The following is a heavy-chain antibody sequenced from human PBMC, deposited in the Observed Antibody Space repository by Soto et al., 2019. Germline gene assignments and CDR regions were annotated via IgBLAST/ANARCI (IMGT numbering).Heavy chain of an antibody. D-gene: IGHD2-15*01. J-gene: IGHJ6*02. Sequence: GGSLRLSCAASGFTFSSYGMHWVRQAPGKGLEWVAVISYDGSNKYYADSVKGRFTISRDNSKNTLYLQMNSLRAEDTAVYYCAKDTGGNPYYYGMDVWGQGTTVTVSS. CDR2: ISYDGSNK. CDR3: AKDTGGNPYYYGMDV. V-gene: IGHV3-30*18. CDR1: GFTFSSYG.